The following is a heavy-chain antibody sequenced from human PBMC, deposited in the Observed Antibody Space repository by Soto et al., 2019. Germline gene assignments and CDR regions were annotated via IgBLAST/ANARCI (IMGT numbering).Heavy chain of an antibody. CDR3: ARVFGELKPPTYYYYGMDV. CDR2: ISAYNGNT. J-gene: IGHJ6*02. V-gene: IGHV1-18*01. D-gene: IGHD3-10*02. Sequence: ASVKVSCKASGYTFTSYGISWVRQAPGQGLEWMGWISAYNGNTNYAQKLQGRVTMTTDTSTSTAYMELRSLRSDDTAVYYCARVFGELKPPTYYYYGMDVWGQGTTVTVSS. CDR1: GYTFTSYG.